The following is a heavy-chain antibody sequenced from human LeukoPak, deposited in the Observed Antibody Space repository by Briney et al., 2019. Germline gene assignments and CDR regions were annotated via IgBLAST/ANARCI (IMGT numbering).Heavy chain of an antibody. J-gene: IGHJ4*02. CDR3: AKVATWTYFDS. D-gene: IGHD3/OR15-3a*01. CDR1: QXTFTTYA. V-gene: IGHV3-23*01. Sequence: TGGSLRLSCAASQXTFTTYAMSCVRQAPGRGLEWVSSFGDSCVPTYYADCVKGLFTISRDNSQNTLYLQMNSLGADDTAVYYCAKVATWTYFDSWGQGTLVTVSS. CDR2: FGDSCVPT.